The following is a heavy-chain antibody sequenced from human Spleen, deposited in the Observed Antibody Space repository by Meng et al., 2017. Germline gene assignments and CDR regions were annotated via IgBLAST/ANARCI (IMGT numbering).Heavy chain of an antibody. Sequence: SETLSLTCTVSGGSISSYYWSWIRQPPGKGLEWIAYIYYTGNTNSNPSLKGRVTISGDTSKNQFSLKLSSVTAADTSVYYCARDFRLYYKGAFDLWGQGTMVTVSS. CDR2: IYYTGNT. J-gene: IGHJ3*01. D-gene: IGHD3-10*01. V-gene: IGHV4-59*01. CDR3: ARDFRLYYKGAFDL. CDR1: GGSISSYY.